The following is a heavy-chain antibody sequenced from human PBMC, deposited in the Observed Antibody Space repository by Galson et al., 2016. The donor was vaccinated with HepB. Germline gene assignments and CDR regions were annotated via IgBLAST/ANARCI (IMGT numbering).Heavy chain of an antibody. CDR1: GFTFSIYT. CDR3: AREEPYYYDSSGYPEY. Sequence: SLRLSCAASGFTFSIYTMNWVRQAPGKGLEWVSSIGTTTAYIHYADSVKGRFTISRDNSKNTLYLQMNSLRAEDTAVYYCAREEPYYYDSSGYPEYWGQGTLVTVSS. J-gene: IGHJ4*02. V-gene: IGHV3-21*01. D-gene: IGHD3-22*01. CDR2: IGTTTAYI.